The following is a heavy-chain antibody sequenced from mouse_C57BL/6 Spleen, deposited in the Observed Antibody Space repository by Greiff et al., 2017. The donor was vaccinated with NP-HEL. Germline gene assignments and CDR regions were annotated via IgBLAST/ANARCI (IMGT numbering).Heavy chain of an antibody. Sequence: EVQLQQSGPGLVKPSQSLSLTCSVTGYSITSGYYWNWIRQFPGNKLEWMGYISYDGSTNSNPSLKNRISITRDTSKNQFFLKLNSVTTEDTATYYCARGRYYFDYWGQGTTLTVSS. CDR3: ARGRYYFDY. J-gene: IGHJ2*01. V-gene: IGHV3-6*01. CDR2: ISYDGST. CDR1: GYSITSGYY.